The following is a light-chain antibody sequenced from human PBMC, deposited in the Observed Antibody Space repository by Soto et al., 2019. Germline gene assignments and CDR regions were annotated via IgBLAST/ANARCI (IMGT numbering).Light chain of an antibody. CDR1: SSDIGAYNS. CDR3: ASYTSANIRV. Sequence: QSVLTQPASVSASPGQSITISCTGTSSDIGAYNSVSWYQQHPGKAPQLMIYDVSYRPSGISSRFSGSKSGNTASLTISGLQADDDADYYCASYTSANIRVFGGGTKVTVL. J-gene: IGLJ2*01. V-gene: IGLV2-14*03. CDR2: DVS.